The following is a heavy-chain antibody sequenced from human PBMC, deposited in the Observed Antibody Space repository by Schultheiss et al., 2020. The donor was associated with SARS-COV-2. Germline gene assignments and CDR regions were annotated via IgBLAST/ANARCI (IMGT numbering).Heavy chain of an antibody. D-gene: IGHD5-18*01. V-gene: IGHV3-48*03. CDR1: GFTFSSYE. Sequence: GESLKISCAASGFTFSSYEMNWVRQAPGKGLEWVSYISSSGSTIYYADSVKGRFTISRDNAKNSLYLQMNSLRAEDTAVYYCARDQGRGYSYGSTYYYYYYGMDVWGQGTTVTVSS. CDR3: ARDQGRGYSYGSTYYYYYYGMDV. CDR2: ISSSGSTI. J-gene: IGHJ6*02.